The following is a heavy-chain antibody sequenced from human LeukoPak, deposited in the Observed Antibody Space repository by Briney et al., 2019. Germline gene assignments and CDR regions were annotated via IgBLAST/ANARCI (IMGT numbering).Heavy chain of an antibody. CDR1: GFTFSSYS. J-gene: IGHJ3*02. CDR2: ISSSSSYI. V-gene: IGHV3-21*01. Sequence: PGGSLRLSCAASGFTFSSYSMNWVRQAPGKGLEWVSSISSSSSYIYYANSVKGRFTISRDNAKNSLYLQMNSLRAEDTAVYYCARDVGSSGWYSAFDIWGQGTMVTVSS. CDR3: ARDVGSSGWYSAFDI. D-gene: IGHD6-19*01.